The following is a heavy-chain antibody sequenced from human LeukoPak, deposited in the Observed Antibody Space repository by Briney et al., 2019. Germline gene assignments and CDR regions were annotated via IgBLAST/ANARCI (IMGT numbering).Heavy chain of an antibody. Sequence: PGGSLRLSCAASGFTFIMHSINWVRQAPGKGLEWVSYTTPSGTTYYADSVKGRFSVSRDNGENSVYLLMNNLRAEDTAVYHCASARGGYWGQGTLVAVSS. V-gene: IGHV3-69-1*01. D-gene: IGHD3-16*01. CDR2: TTPSGTT. CDR3: ASARGGY. CDR1: GFTFIMHS. J-gene: IGHJ4*02.